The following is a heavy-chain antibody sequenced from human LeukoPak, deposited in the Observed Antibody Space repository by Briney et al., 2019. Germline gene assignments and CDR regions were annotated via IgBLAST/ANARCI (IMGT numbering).Heavy chain of an antibody. J-gene: IGHJ3*02. CDR1: GFTFSSYG. V-gene: IGHV3-33*01. CDR2: ILNDGSQE. Sequence: GGSLRLSCAASGFTFSSYGMHWGRQAPGKGLEWGAVILNDGSQEKYADSVKGRFTISRDNSKNTLFLQMNRLRAEDTGVYYFSRGGALGDKALDIWGQGTMVTVSS. CDR3: SRGGALGDKALDI. D-gene: IGHD3-16*01.